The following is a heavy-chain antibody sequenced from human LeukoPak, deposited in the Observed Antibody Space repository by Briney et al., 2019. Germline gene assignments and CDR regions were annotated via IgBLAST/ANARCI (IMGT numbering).Heavy chain of an antibody. CDR1: GGSISSYY. D-gene: IGHD3-22*01. J-gene: IGHJ6*03. CDR3: TRGSIAYYYMDV. V-gene: IGHV4-59*01. Sequence: SETLSLTCTVSGGSISSYYWSWIRQSPGKGLEWIGNIYYSGSTNYNPSLKSRVTISVDASKNQFSLKLSSVTAADTAVYYCTRGSIAYYYMDVWGKGTTVTISS. CDR2: IYYSGST.